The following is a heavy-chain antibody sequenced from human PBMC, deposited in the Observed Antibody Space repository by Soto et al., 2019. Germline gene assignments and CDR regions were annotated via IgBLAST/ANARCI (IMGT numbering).Heavy chain of an antibody. V-gene: IGHV1-69*13. CDR2: IIPIFGTA. D-gene: IGHD4-17*01. Sequence: SVKVSCKASGGTFSSYAISWVRQAPGQGLEWMGGIIPIFGTANYAQKFQGRVTITADESTSTAYMELSSLRPEDTAVYYCARGATVVLYWYFDLWGRGTLVTVSS. CDR3: ARGATVVLYWYFDL. CDR1: GGTFSSYA. J-gene: IGHJ2*01.